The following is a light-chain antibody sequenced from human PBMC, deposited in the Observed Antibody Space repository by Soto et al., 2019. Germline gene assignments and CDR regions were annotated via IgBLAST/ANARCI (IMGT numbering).Light chain of an antibody. CDR3: QHTYGIPFT. CDR1: ESISSSY. CDR2: AAS. Sequence: EIVLTQSPGTLSLSPGEGATLSCRASESISSSYLAWYQQRPGQSPRLLIYAASSRAAGIPDRFSGSGSGADFTLTISRLEPEDFAVYYCQHTYGIPFTFGPGTKVHIK. J-gene: IGKJ3*01. V-gene: IGKV3-20*01.